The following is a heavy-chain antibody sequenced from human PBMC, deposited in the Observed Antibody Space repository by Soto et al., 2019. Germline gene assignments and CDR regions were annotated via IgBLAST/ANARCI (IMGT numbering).Heavy chain of an antibody. Sequence: EVQVLESGGGLVQPGGSLRLSCAASGFTFSDYGMSWVRQAPGKGLEWVSAIFASSGSTYYADSVKGRFTISRDNSKNTLSLQMSSLRAEDTAVYYCAHPRGYGVFDAVDIWGQGTMVTVSS. CDR3: AHPRGYGVFDAVDI. D-gene: IGHD4-17*01. CDR1: GFTFSDYG. CDR2: IFASSGST. J-gene: IGHJ3*02. V-gene: IGHV3-23*01.